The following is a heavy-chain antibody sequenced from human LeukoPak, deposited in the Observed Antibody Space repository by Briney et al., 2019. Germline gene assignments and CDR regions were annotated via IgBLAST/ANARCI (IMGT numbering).Heavy chain of an antibody. V-gene: IGHV1-8*01. CDR3: ARQFGEFDP. CDR1: GYTFTSYD. D-gene: IGHD3-10*01. J-gene: IGHJ5*02. Sequence: VASVKVSCKASGYTFTSYDINWVRQATGQGLEWMGWMNPNSGNTGYAQKFQGRVTMTRDTSISTAYMELSRLRSDDTAVYYCARQFGEFDPWGQGTLVTVSS. CDR2: MNPNSGNT.